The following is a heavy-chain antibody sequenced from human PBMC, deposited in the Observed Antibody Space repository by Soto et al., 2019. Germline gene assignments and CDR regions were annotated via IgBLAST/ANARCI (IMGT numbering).Heavy chain of an antibody. J-gene: IGHJ4*02. CDR2: ISGHNGAT. V-gene: IGHV1-18*04. Sequence: ASVKFSCKTSGYNFVNHGISWVRQAPGRGLEWLGWISGHNGATKYGKRLQGRVTMTIDTSTTTAYMELRSLRSDDTAVYYCARDLYPLAYYFDYWGQGTLVTVSS. CDR1: GYNFVNHG. CDR3: ARDLYPLAYYFDY.